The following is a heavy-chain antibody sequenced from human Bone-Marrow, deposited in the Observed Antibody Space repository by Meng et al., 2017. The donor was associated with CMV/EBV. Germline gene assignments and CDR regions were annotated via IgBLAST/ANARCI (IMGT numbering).Heavy chain of an antibody. CDR2: IIPIFRTA. J-gene: IGHJ3*02. CDR1: GGTFNRYA. CDR3: ARQRDEIVGGYGAFDI. V-gene: IGHV1-69*05. Sequence: SVKVSCKASGGTFNRYAISWVRQAPGQGLEWMGGIIPIFRTANYAQKFQGRVTITTDDSTSTAYMDLSSLRSEDTAVYYCARQRDEIVGGYGAFDIWGQGKMVHVSS. D-gene: IGHD1-26*01.